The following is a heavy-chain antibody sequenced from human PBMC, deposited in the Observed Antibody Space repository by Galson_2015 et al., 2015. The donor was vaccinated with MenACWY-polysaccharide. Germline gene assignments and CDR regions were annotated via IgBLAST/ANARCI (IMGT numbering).Heavy chain of an antibody. CDR1: GFTFSTYW. CDR2: IKQDGSEN. J-gene: IGHJ4*02. D-gene: IGHD6-19*01. V-gene: IGHV3-7*01. CDR3: SRDTLAVYTQWLPSYFDY. Sequence: SLRLSCAASGFTFSTYWMAWVRQAPGKGLEWVANIKQDGSENCYVDSVKGRFTISRDNAKNSLYLQMNSLRAEDTAVYYCSRDTLAVYTQWLPSYFDYWGQGTLVTVSS.